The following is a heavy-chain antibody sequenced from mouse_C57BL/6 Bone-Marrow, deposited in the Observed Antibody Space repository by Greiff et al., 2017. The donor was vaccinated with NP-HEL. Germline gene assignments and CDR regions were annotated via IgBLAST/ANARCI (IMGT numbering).Heavy chain of an antibody. J-gene: IGHJ1*03. CDR2: IYPGDGDT. CDR1: GYAFSSYW. V-gene: IGHV1-80*01. D-gene: IGHD2-4*01. Sequence: QVQLQQSGAELVKPGASVKISCKASGYAFSSYWMNWVKQRPGKGLEWIGQIYPGDGDTNYNGKFKGKATLTADKSSSTAYMQLSSLTSEDSAVYICARGRLRLYWYFDVWGTGTTVTVSS. CDR3: ARGRLRLYWYFDV.